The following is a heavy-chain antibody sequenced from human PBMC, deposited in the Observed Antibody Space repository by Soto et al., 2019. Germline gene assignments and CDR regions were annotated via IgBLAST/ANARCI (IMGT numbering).Heavy chain of an antibody. Sequence: SETLSLTCTVSVGSISSGDYYWSWIRQPPGKGLEWIGYIYYSGSTYYNPSLKSRVTISVDTSKNQFSLKLSSVTAADTAVYYCARTQKGDGSGSWIWFDPWGQGTLVTVSS. CDR2: IYYSGST. D-gene: IGHD3-10*01. V-gene: IGHV4-30-4*01. CDR1: VGSISSGDYY. CDR3: ARTQKGDGSGSWIWFDP. J-gene: IGHJ5*02.